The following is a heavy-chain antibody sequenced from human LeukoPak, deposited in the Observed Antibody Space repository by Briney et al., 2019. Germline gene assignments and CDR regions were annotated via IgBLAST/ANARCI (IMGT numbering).Heavy chain of an antibody. CDR1: EFTFSSYG. V-gene: IGHV3-30*18. CDR2: ISYDGSNK. J-gene: IGHJ4*02. Sequence: GGSLRLSCAASEFTFSSYGMHWVRQAPGKGLEWVAVISYDGSNKYYADSVKGRFTISRDNSKNTLYLQMNSLRAEDTAVYYCANLEEQLEDFDYWGQGTLVTVSS. D-gene: IGHD1-1*01. CDR3: ANLEEQLEDFDY.